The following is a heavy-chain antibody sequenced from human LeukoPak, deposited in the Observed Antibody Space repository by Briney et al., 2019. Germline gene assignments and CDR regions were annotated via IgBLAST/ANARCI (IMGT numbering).Heavy chain of an antibody. J-gene: IGHJ4*02. CDR3: ARANSGYDSHFGY. CDR1: GDSVSSNSAA. CDR2: TYYRSKWYN. V-gene: IGHV6-1*01. Sequence: SQTLSLTCAISGDSVSSNSAAWNCIRQSPSRGLEWLGRTYYRSKWYNDYAVSVKSRITINPDTSKNQFSLQLNSVTSEDTAVYYCARANSGYDSHFGYWGQGTLVTVSS. D-gene: IGHD5-12*01.